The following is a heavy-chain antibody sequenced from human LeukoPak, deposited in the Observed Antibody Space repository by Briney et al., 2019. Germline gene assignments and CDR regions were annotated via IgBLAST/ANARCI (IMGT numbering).Heavy chain of an antibody. V-gene: IGHV4-59*01. CDR2: IYYSGST. CDR1: GGSISSYY. J-gene: IGHJ6*03. Sequence: SETLSLTCTVSGGSISSYYWSWIRQPPGKGLEWIGYIYYSGSTNYNPSLKSRVTISVDTSKNQFSLKLSPVTAADTAVYYCARIIEGYYMDVWGKGTTVTVSS. CDR3: ARIIEGYYMDV. D-gene: IGHD2/OR15-2a*01.